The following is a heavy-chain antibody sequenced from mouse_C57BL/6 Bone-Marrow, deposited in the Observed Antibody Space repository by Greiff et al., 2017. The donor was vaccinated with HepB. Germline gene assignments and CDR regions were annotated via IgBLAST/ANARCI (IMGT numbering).Heavy chain of an antibody. D-gene: IGHD2-4*01. CDR3: TPTMITTRYYAMDY. V-gene: IGHV1-5*01. CDR1: GYTFTSYW. CDR2: IYPGNSDT. Sequence: EVQLQESGTVLARPGASVKMSCKTSGYTFTSYWMHWVKQRPGQGLEWIGAIYPGNSDTSYNQKFKGKAKLTAVTSASTAYMELSSLTNEDSAVYYCTPTMITTRYYAMDYWGQGTSVTVSS. J-gene: IGHJ4*01.